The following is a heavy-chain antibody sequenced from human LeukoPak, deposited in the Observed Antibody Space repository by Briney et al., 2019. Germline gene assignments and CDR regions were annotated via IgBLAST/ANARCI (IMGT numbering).Heavy chain of an antibody. V-gene: IGHV4-30-2*01. Sequence: SETLSLTCAVSGGSISSGGYSWSWIRQPPGKGLEWIGYIYHSGSTYYNPSLKSRLTISVDRSKNQFSLKLSSVTAADTAVYYCARAFTIFGTWFDPWGQGTLVTVSS. CDR2: IYHSGST. J-gene: IGHJ5*02. CDR1: GGSISSGGYS. CDR3: ARAFTIFGTWFDP. D-gene: IGHD3-3*01.